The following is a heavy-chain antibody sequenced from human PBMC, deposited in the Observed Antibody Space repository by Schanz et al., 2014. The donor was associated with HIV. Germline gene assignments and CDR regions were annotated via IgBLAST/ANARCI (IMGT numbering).Heavy chain of an antibody. CDR1: XXXXXXXX. V-gene: IGHV3-7*01. D-gene: IGHD1-26*01. CDR2: IKQDESEK. Sequence: EVQLVESGGVVVQPGGSLRISCAASXXXXXXXXXXWVRQAPGKGLEWVANIKQDESEKYYADSVKGRFTISRDNAKNSLYLQMNSLRAEDTAVYYCVLPSAKIVGGLGEHYFDHGGQGTLVTVSS. J-gene: IGHJ4*02. CDR3: VLPSAKIVGGLGEHYFDH.